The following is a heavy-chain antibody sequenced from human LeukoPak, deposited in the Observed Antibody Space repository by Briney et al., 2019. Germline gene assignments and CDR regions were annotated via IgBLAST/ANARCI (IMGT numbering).Heavy chain of an antibody. D-gene: IGHD3-16*01. CDR2: IIPIFGTA. J-gene: IGHJ4*02. CDR3: ARVGVERPYYFDY. Sequence: SVKVSCKASGGTFSSYAISWVRQAPGQGLEWMGEIIPIFGTANYAQKFQGRVTITTDESTSTAYMELSSLRSEDTAVYYCARVGVERPYYFDYWGQGTLVTVSS. V-gene: IGHV1-69*05. CDR1: GGTFSSYA.